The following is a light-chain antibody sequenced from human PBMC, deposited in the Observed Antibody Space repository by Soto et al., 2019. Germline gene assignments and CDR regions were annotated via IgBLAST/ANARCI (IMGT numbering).Light chain of an antibody. J-gene: IGKJ1*01. CDR2: DAS. V-gene: IGKV3-11*01. CDR1: QSVSSY. Sequence: EIVLTQSPATLSLSPGERATLSCRASQSVSSYLAWYQHKPGQAPRLLIYDASKRATGIPARFSGSGSGTDFTPTISSLEPEDFAVYYCQQSSNWPPTWTFGQGTRVEIK. CDR3: QQSSNWPPTWT.